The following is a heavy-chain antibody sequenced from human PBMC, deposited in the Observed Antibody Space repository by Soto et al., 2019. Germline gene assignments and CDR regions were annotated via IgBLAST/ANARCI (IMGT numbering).Heavy chain of an antibody. V-gene: IGHV3-74*01. CDR1: GFSFSSHW. D-gene: IGHD1-1*01. CDR3: ARDNNWSYDY. J-gene: IGHJ4*02. Sequence: PGGSLRLSCEASGFSFSSHWMHWVRQAPGKGLAWVSHIGPDGSSTRDADSVQGRFTISRDNARNTLYLQMNSLRDEDTAVYYCARDNNWSYDYWGQGILVTVSS. CDR2: IGPDGSST.